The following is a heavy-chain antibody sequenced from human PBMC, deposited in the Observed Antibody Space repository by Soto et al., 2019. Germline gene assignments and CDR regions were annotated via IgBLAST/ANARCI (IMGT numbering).Heavy chain of an antibody. V-gene: IGHV3-23*01. CDR3: AKDIVVVPAAIEYNWFDP. J-gene: IGHJ5*02. Sequence: PGGSLRLSCAASGFTFSSYAMSWVRQAPGKGLEWVSAISGSGGSTYYADPVKGRFTISRDNSKNTLYLQMNSLRAEDTAVYYCAKDIVVVPAAIEYNWFDPWGQGTLVTVSS. CDR2: ISGSGGST. D-gene: IGHD2-2*02. CDR1: GFTFSSYA.